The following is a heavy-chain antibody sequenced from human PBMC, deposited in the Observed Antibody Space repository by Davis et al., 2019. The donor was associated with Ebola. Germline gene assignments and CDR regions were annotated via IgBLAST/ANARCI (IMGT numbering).Heavy chain of an antibody. CDR1: GFTFYRYE. V-gene: IGHV3-48*03. CDR3: SRGGAVKFDY. J-gene: IGHJ4*02. Sequence: GESLKISCAASGFTFYRYEMNWVRQAPGKGLEWVSYISGTGTSTFYADSVKGRFTISRDNTKNSLYLQMNSLRDEDTALYYCSRGGAVKFDYWGQGTLVTVSS. D-gene: IGHD4-17*01. CDR2: ISGTGTST.